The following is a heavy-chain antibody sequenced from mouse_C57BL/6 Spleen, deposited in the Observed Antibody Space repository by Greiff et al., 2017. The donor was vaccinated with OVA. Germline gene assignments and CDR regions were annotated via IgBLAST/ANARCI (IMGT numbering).Heavy chain of an antibody. V-gene: IGHV1-5*01. D-gene: IGHD1-1*01. Sequence: EVQLQQSGTVLARPGASVKMSCKTSGYTFTSYWMHWVKQRPGQGLEWIGAIYPGNSDTSYNQKFKGKAKLTAVTSASTAYMELSSLTNEDSAVYYGTQYYYGSSPWFAYWGQGTLVTVSA. CDR3: TQYYYGSSPWFAY. J-gene: IGHJ3*01. CDR2: IYPGNSDT. CDR1: GYTFTSYW.